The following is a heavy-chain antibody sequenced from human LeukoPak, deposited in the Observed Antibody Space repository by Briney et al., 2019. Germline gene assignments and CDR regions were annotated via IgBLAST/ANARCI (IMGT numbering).Heavy chain of an antibody. J-gene: IGHJ4*02. CDR2: IYTSGST. CDR1: GGSISTYY. V-gene: IGHV4-4*07. CDR3: ARDVGGYNYGYSLDY. D-gene: IGHD5-18*01. Sequence: SETLSLTCTVSGGSISTYYCSWIRQPAGKGLEWIGRIYTSGSTSYNSSLKSRVTMSVDTSKNQFSLKLSSVTAANTAVYYCARDVGGYNYGYSLDYWGQGTLVSVSS.